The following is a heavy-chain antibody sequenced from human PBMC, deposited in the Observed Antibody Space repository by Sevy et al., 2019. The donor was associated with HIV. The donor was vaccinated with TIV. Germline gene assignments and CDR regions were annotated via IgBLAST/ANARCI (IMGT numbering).Heavy chain of an antibody. Sequence: ASVKVSCKVSGYTLTELSMHWVRQAPGKGLEWMGGFDPEDGETIYAQKFQGRVTMTEDTSTDTAYMELSSLRSEDTAVYYCPTDGNYYGSGPFQHWGQGTLVTVSS. V-gene: IGHV1-24*01. J-gene: IGHJ1*01. CDR1: GYTLTELS. CDR3: PTDGNYYGSGPFQH. D-gene: IGHD3-10*01. CDR2: FDPEDGET.